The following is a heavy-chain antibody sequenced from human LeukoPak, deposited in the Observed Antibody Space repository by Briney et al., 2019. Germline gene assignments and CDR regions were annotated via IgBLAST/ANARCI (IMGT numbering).Heavy chain of an antibody. CDR3: ARDSLWFGELSTSYGMDV. D-gene: IGHD3-10*01. V-gene: IGHV3-7*04. CDR2: VKQDGSEK. Sequence: GGSLRLSCAASGFTFSSYWMSWVRQAPGKGLEWVANVKQDGSEKYYVDSVKGRFTISRDNAKNSLYLQMNSLRAEDTAVYYCARDSLWFGELSTSYGMDVWGQGTTVTVSS. J-gene: IGHJ6*02. CDR1: GFTFSSYW.